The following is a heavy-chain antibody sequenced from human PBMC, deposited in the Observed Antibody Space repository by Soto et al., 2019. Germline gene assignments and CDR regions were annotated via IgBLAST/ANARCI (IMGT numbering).Heavy chain of an antibody. CDR1: GYTFTSYC. CDR2: ISAYNGNT. J-gene: IGHJ6*02. D-gene: IGHD3-10*01. Sequence: GASVKVSCKASGYTFTSYCISWVRQAPGQGLEWMGWISAYNGNTNYAQKLQGRVTMTTDTSTSTAYMELRSLRSDDTAVYYCARDENGGSGSYYYYYYGMDVWGQGTTVTVSS. V-gene: IGHV1-18*01. CDR3: ARDENGGSGSYYYYYYGMDV.